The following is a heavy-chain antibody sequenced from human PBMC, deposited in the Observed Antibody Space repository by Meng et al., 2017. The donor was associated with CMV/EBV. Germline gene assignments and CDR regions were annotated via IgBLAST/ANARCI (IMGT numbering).Heavy chain of an antibody. CDR1: GLPFNTYG. Sequence: GESLKISCTMSGLPFNTYGMHWVRQAPGKGLEWLAFIRYDGNDKYYADSVKGRFTISRDNSKSTLSLQLNSLSPEDTAMFYCAKVPYCSTTTCSRLQYYLDYWGQGVLVTVSS. CDR2: IRYDGNDK. CDR3: AKVPYCSTTTCSRLQYYLDY. D-gene: IGHD2-2*01. V-gene: IGHV3-30*02. J-gene: IGHJ4*02.